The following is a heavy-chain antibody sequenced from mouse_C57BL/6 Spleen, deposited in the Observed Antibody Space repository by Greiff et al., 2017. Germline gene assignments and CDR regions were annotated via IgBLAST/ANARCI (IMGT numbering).Heavy chain of an antibody. CDR1: GYSITSGYY. Sequence: EVQLVESGPGLVKPSQSLSLTCSVTGYSITSGYYWYWIRQIPGNKLEWMGYISYDGSNNYNPSLESRISITRDPSKNQFFLKLNSVTTEDTATYYWARVGGSSYGYFDYWGQGTTLTVSS. D-gene: IGHD1-1*01. J-gene: IGHJ2*01. CDR2: ISYDGSN. CDR3: ARVGGSSYGYFDY. V-gene: IGHV3-6*01.